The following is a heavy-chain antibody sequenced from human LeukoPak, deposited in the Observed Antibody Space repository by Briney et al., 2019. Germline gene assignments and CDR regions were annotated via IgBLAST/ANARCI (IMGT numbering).Heavy chain of an antibody. J-gene: IGHJ4*01. D-gene: IGHD3-10*01. CDR3: AKYSSGTSYRGLDQ. Sequence: GGSLRLSCGASGLTVSSYAMSWVRQAPGKGLEWVSTIIGSAANTYYADSVKGRFTISRDDSKNTVYLQMNSLRAEDTAVYSCAKYSSGTSYRGLDQWGHGTLVTVSS. CDR1: GLTVSSYA. CDR2: IIGSAANT. V-gene: IGHV3-23*01.